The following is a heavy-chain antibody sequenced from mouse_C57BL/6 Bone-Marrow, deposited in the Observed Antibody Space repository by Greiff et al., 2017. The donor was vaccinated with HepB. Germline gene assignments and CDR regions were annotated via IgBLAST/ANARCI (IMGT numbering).Heavy chain of an antibody. D-gene: IGHD1-1*01. CDR1: GFNIKDDY. Sequence: VQLKESGAELVRPGASVKLSCTASGFNIKDDYMHWVKQRPEQGLEWIGWIDPENGDTEYASKFQGKATITADTSSNTAYLQLSSLTSEDTAVYYCTTWRTVDYWGQGTTLTVSS. J-gene: IGHJ2*01. CDR2: IDPENGDT. V-gene: IGHV14-4*01. CDR3: TTWRTVDY.